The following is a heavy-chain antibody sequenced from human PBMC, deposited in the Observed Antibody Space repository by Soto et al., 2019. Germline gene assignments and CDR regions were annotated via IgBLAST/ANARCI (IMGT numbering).Heavy chain of an antibody. CDR2: ISGSGART. Sequence: GGSLRLSCAVSGFTFSNYSMSWVRPAPGKGLEWVTSISGSGARTYYADSVKGRITTSRDNSKNTLFLQVSSLRDEDTAVYYCARGDSYYDFGIECWGQGTVVTVSS. V-gene: IGHV3-23*01. CDR1: GFTFSNYS. CDR3: ARGDSYYDFGIEC. J-gene: IGHJ4*02. D-gene: IGHD3-3*01.